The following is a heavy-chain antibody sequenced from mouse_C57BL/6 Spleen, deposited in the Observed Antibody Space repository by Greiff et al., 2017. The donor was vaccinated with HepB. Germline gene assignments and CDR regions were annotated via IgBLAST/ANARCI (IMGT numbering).Heavy chain of an antibody. J-gene: IGHJ3*01. D-gene: IGHD1-1*01. Sequence: DVKLVESGPELVKPGASVKISCKASGYSFTGYYMHWVKQSHGNILDWIGYIYPYNGVSSYNQKFKGKATLTVDKSSSTAYMELRSLTSEDSALYYCARTGPPNYYGSSFAYWGQGTLVTVSA. CDR2: IYPYNGVS. CDR3: ARTGPPNYYGSSFAY. V-gene: IGHV1-31*01. CDR1: GYSFTGYY.